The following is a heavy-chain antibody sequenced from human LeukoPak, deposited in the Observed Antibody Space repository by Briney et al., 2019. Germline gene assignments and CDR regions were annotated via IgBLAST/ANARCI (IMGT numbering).Heavy chain of an antibody. D-gene: IGHD3-22*01. V-gene: IGHV4-34*01. CDR1: GGSFSGYY. Sequence: SETLSLTCAVYGGSFSGYYWSWIRQPPGKGLEWIGEINHSGSTNYNPSLKSRVTISVDTSKNQFSLKLSSVTAADTAVYYCARGLRGSSGYSPFGYWGQGTLVTVPS. CDR3: ARGLRGSSGYSPFGY. CDR2: INHSGST. J-gene: IGHJ4*02.